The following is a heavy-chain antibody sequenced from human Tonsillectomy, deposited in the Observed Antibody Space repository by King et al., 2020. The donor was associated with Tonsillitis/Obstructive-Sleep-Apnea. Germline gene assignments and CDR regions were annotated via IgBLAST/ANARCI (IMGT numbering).Heavy chain of an antibody. CDR1: EFTVSSNK. J-gene: IGHJ6*03. V-gene: IGHV3-53*01. D-gene: IGHD4-17*01. CDR2: IYSGGST. CDR3: ARLGRGDYVPYYYSYMDV. Sequence: VQLVESGGGLIQPGGSLRLSCAASEFTVSSNKMIWVRQAPGKGLQWVSLIYSGGSTYYADSVKGRFTISRDNSKNTLYLQMKSLRAEDTAVYYCARLGRGDYVPYYYSYMDVWGKGTTVTVSS.